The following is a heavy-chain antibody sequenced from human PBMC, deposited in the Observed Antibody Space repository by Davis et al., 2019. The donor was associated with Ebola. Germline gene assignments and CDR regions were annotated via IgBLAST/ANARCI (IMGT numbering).Heavy chain of an antibody. CDR1: GYSFTSYW. J-gene: IGHJ4*02. Sequence: GESLKISCKASGYSFTSYWIVWVRQMPGKGLECMGIIFPGDSDTRYSPSFQGQVTISADKSITTAYLQWSSLKASDTAMYYCARILRYPDFWGQGTLVTVSS. V-gene: IGHV5-51*01. CDR2: IFPGDSDT. CDR3: ARILRYPDF. D-gene: IGHD3-9*01.